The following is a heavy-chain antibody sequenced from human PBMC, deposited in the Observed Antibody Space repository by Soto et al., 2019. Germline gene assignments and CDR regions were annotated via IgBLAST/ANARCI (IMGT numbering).Heavy chain of an antibody. V-gene: IGHV4-59*01. J-gene: IGHJ4*02. CDR1: GASIIIYD. CDR3: ARDGSARLFDY. Sequence: SATLSLTYPISGASIIIYDWSRIRQPPGRGLAWIGYIYYSGSTNYNPSLKSRVSISVDTSKNQFSLKLSSVSVADTAVYYCARDGSARLFDYWGQGTLVTVSS. D-gene: IGHD6-6*01. CDR2: IYYSGST.